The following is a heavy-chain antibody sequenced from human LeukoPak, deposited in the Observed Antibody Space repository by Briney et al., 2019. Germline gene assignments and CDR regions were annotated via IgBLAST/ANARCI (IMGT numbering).Heavy chain of an antibody. Sequence: GGSLRLSCAAAGFTFSSYSMNGGRQAPGKGLEGGSGSSSSSRYIYYADSVKGRVTISRDNAKNSLFLQMTSLRAEDTAVSYCARDPGNLDAFAIWGQGTMATVSS. J-gene: IGHJ3*02. CDR1: GFTFSSYS. CDR2: SSSSSRYI. D-gene: IGHD1-14*01. CDR3: ARDPGNLDAFAI. V-gene: IGHV3-21*04.